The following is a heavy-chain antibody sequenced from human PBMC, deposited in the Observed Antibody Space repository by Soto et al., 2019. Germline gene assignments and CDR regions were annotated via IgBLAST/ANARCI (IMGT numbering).Heavy chain of an antibody. V-gene: IGHV1-69*13. D-gene: IGHD6-19*01. Sequence: GASVKVSCKASGYTFTSYGISWVRQAPGQGLEWMGGIIPIFGTANYAQKFQGRVTITADESTSTAYMELSSLRSEDTAVYYCARVDRGRIAVASGFYYFDYWGQGTLVTVSS. CDR1: GYTFTSYG. CDR2: IIPIFGTA. CDR3: ARVDRGRIAVASGFYYFDY. J-gene: IGHJ4*02.